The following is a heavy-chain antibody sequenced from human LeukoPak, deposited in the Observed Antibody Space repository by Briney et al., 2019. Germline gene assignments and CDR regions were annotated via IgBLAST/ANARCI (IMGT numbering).Heavy chain of an antibody. CDR2: LGRSGEYK. Sequence: GGSLRLSCAASGFRFTDYSMSWVRQAPGKGLEWVAGLGRSGEYKYYADSVKGRFTISRDNSKDTVSLQMNSLRAEDSAIYFCVKDRPCETCMPMDAWAKGPRSPFL. CDR1: GFRFTDYS. V-gene: IGHV3-23*01. CDR3: VKDRPCETCMPMDA. J-gene: IGHJ6*02. D-gene: IGHD2-2*01.